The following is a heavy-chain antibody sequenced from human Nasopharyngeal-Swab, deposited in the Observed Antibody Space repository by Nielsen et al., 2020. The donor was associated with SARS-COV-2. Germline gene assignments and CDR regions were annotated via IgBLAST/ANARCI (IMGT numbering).Heavy chain of an antibody. Sequence: WVPQHPGEGLEWGSAISGSGGSTYYADSVKGRFTISRDNSKNTLYLQMNSLRAEDTAVYYCAKGSRGYCSGGSCYLYYFDYWGQGTLVTVSS. CDR2: ISGSGGST. J-gene: IGHJ4*02. D-gene: IGHD2-15*01. CDR3: AKGSRGYCSGGSCYLYYFDY. V-gene: IGHV3-23*01.